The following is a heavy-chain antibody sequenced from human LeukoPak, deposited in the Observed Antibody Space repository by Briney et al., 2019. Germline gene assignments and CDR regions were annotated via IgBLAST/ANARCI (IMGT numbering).Heavy chain of an antibody. CDR3: ARVDFAPRALDY. J-gene: IGHJ4*02. Sequence: GSLRLSCAASGFTFSSYWMHWVRQAPGKGLEWVSSISSSSSFISYAGSVKGRFTISRDNARNSLYLQMNSLRAEDTAVYYCARVDFAPRALDYWGQGTLVTVSS. CDR2: ISSSSSFI. V-gene: IGHV3-21*01. CDR1: GFTFSSYW.